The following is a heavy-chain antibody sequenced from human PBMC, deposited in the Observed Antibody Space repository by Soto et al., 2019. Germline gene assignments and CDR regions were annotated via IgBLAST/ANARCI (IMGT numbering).Heavy chain of an antibody. Sequence: GGSLRLSCSASGFSFSTYPMHWVRQAPGKGLDYVSGISNDGGSTYYADSVKGRFTISRDNSKNTLFLQMSSLGPEDSAIYYCVKNLRNGYNYDNDHWGQGTLVTVSS. D-gene: IGHD5-18*01. CDR1: GFSFSTYP. CDR3: VKNLRNGYNYDNDH. V-gene: IGHV3-64D*08. J-gene: IGHJ4*02. CDR2: ISNDGGST.